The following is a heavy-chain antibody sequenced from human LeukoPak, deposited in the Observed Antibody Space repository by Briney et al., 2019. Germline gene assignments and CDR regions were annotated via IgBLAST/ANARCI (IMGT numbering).Heavy chain of an antibody. CDR3: ARARGSGSYYFDY. CDR1: GYTFITYG. D-gene: IGHD3-10*01. Sequence: ASVKVSCKASGYTFITYGISWVRQAPGQGLEWMGWISAYNRNTNYAQKLQGRVTMTTDTSMGTAYMELRSLRSDDTAVYYCARARGSGSYYFDYWGQGTLVTVSS. CDR2: ISAYNRNT. V-gene: IGHV1-18*01. J-gene: IGHJ4*02.